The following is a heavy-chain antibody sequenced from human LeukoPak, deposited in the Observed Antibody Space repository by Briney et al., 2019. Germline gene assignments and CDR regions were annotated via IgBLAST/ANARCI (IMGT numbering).Heavy chain of an antibody. J-gene: IGHJ3*02. V-gene: IGHV3-48*02. CDR1: GFTFSSYS. CDR2: ISSSISVI. D-gene: IGHD6-19*01. CDR3: ARDQYSGHWYYALDI. Sequence: GGSLRLSCAASGFTFSSYSMNWVRQAPGKGLEWVSYISSSISVIYYADSVKGRFTISRENAKNSLYLQMNSLRDEDTAVYYCARDQYSGHWYYALDIWGQGTMVTVSS.